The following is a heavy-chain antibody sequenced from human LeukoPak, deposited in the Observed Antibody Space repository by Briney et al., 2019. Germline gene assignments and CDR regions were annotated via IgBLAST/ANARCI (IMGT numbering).Heavy chain of an antibody. Sequence: PSETLSLTCTVSGGSISSSSYYWGWIRQPPGKGLEWIGSIYYSGSTYYNPSLKSRVTISVDTSKNEFSLKLSSVTAADTAVYYCARAYHSSWYLNWFDPWGQGTLVTVSS. CDR3: ARAYHSSWYLNWFDP. V-gene: IGHV4-39*07. J-gene: IGHJ5*02. CDR1: GGSISSSSYY. D-gene: IGHD6-13*01. CDR2: IYYSGST.